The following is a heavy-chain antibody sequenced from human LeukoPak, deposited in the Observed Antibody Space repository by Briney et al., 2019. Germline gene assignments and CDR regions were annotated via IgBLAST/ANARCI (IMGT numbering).Heavy chain of an antibody. D-gene: IGHD5-24*01. CDR1: GYTFTSYG. V-gene: IGHV1-18*01. CDR3: ARDSGLLQSPHYFDY. J-gene: IGHJ4*02. Sequence: ASVKVSCKASGYTFTSYGISWVRQAPGQGLEWMGWISAYNGNTNYAQKLQGRVTMTTDTSTSKAYMELRSLRSDDTAVYYCARDSGLLQSPHYFDYWGQGTLVTVSS. CDR2: ISAYNGNT.